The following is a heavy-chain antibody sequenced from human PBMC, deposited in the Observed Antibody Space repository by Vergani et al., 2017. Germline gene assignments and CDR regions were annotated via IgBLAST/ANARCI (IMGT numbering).Heavy chain of an antibody. CDR2: IYYSGST. CDR3: ARGKLVPYYYYYGMDV. CDR1: GGSISSGGYY. V-gene: IGHV4-31*03. Sequence: QVQLQESGPGLVKPSQTLSLTCTVSGGSISSGGYYWSWIRQHPGKGLEWIGYIYYSGSTYYNPSLKSRVTISVDTSKNQFSLKLSSVTAADTVVYYCARGKLVPYYYYYGMDVWGQGTTVTVSS. D-gene: IGHD6-13*01. J-gene: IGHJ6*02.